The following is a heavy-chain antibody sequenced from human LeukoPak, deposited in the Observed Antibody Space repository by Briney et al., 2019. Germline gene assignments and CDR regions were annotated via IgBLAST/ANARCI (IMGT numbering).Heavy chain of an antibody. J-gene: IGHJ5*02. CDR1: GGSFSGYY. V-gene: IGHV4-34*01. CDR2: INHSGST. Sequence: PSETLSLTCAVYGGSFSGYYWSWIRQPPGKGLEWIGEINHSGSTNYNPSLKSRVTISVDTSKNQFSLKLSSVTAADTAVYYCARVSIQTWFDPWGQGTLVTVSS. CDR3: ARVSIQTWFDP.